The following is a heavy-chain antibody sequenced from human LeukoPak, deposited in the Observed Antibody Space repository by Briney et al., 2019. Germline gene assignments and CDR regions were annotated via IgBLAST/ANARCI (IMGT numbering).Heavy chain of an antibody. V-gene: IGHV4-34*01. CDR2: INHSGST. CDR3: ARRSGYDLDY. Sequence: MTSETLSLTCAVYGGSFSGYYWSWIRQPPGKGLERIGEINHSGSTNYNPSLKSRVTISVDTSKNQFSLKLSSVTAADTAVYYCARRSGYDLDYWGQGTLVTVSS. CDR1: GGSFSGYY. J-gene: IGHJ4*02. D-gene: IGHD5-12*01.